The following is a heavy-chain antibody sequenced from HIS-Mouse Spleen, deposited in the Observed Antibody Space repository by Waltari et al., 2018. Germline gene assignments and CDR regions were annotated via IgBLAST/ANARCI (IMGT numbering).Heavy chain of an antibody. Sequence: QVQLVQSGAEVKKPGASVKVSCKASGYTFTSYGISWVRQAPGQGLELMGGISAYNRNTKYAQRLQCRVTLTTDTSTRTAYTELRSLKSDDTAVYYCGRLILEWLLYFGYWVKGTLVTVSS. J-gene: IGHJ4*02. CDR2: ISAYNRNT. D-gene: IGHD3-3*01. CDR1: GYTFTSYG. CDR3: GRLILEWLLYFGY. V-gene: IGHV1-18*01.